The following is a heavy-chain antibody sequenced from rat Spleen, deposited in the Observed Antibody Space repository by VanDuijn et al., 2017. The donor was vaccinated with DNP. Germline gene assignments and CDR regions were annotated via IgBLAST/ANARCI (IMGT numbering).Heavy chain of an antibody. D-gene: IGHD1-10*01. CDR1: GFNFNGYW. CDR3: SRATSTEDYFDF. Sequence: EVKLVESGGGLVQPGRSLKLSCAASGFNFNGYWMGWVRQAPGKGLEWIGEINQDSTTINYTPSLKEKFTMSRDNAQNTLYLQMNKLGSEDTAIYYCSRATSTEDYFDFWGQGVMGTVSS. V-gene: IGHV4-2*01. CDR2: INQDSTTI. J-gene: IGHJ2*01.